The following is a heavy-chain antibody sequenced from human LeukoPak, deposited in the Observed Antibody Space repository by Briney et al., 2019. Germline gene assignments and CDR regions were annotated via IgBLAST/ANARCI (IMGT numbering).Heavy chain of an antibody. Sequence: GSSVKVSCKASGGTFSSYAISWVRPAPGQGLEWMGGILPIFGTANYAQKFQGRVTITADESTSTAYMELSSLRSEDTAVYYCAVLLSGGSSGHFDYWGQGTLVTVSS. D-gene: IGHD2-15*01. CDR3: AVLLSGGSSGHFDY. J-gene: IGHJ4*02. V-gene: IGHV1-69*01. CDR1: GGTFSSYA. CDR2: ILPIFGTA.